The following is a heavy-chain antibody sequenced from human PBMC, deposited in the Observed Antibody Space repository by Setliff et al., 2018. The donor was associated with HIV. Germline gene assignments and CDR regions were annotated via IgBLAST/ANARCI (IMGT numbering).Heavy chain of an antibody. D-gene: IGHD5-12*01. V-gene: IGHV1-46*01. CDR2: INPTGGST. CDR3: ASAGAWQRNALDI. Sequence: ASVKVSCKPSGYRFTNHYMHWVRHAPGQGLEWMGVINPTGGSTRNTQKFQGRVAMTRDTSTSTVYMELSSLRSEAPAVYYCASAGAWQRNALDIWGQGTMVTVSS. CDR1: GYRFTNHY. J-gene: IGHJ3*02.